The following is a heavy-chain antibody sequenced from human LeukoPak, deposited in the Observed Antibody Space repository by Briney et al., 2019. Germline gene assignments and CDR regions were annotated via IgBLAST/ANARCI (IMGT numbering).Heavy chain of an antibody. J-gene: IGHJ3*02. V-gene: IGHV4-4*02. CDR3: ARADDLVVFDI. CDR2: VHLDGRT. Sequence: SETLSLTCAVSGGSVTSTNWWTWVRPPPGKGLEWIGEVHLDGRTNYNPSLKSRLIMSVDLPENHISLKLTSVTAADTAVYYCARADDLVVFDIWGQGTMVTISS. D-gene: IGHD2-21*01. CDR1: GGSVTSTNW.